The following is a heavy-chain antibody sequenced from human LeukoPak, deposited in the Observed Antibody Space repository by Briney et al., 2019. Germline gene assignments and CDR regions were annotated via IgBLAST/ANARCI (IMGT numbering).Heavy chain of an antibody. CDR2: IKQDGSEK. CDR1: GFTFSGAA. D-gene: IGHD3-10*01. J-gene: IGHJ4*02. Sequence: GGSLKLSCAASGFTFSGAAMHWVRQASGKGPEWVANIKQDGSEKYYVDSMKGRFTISRDNAKNSLYLQMNSLRAEDTAVYYCASHMVRGVILFDYWGQGTLVTVSS. V-gene: IGHV3-7*02. CDR3: ASHMVRGVILFDY.